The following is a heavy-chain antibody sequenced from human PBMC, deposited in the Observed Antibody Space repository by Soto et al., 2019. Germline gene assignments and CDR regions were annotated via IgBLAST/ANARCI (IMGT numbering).Heavy chain of an antibody. D-gene: IGHD6-13*01. CDR3: ARGGTGSSSWYYYMDV. CDR2: IYSGGST. V-gene: IGHV3-66*01. J-gene: IGHJ6*03. Sequence: HPGGSLRLSCAASGFTVSSNYMSWVRQAPGKGLEWVSVIYSGGSTYYADSVKGRFTISRDNAKNTLYLQMNSLRAEDTAVYYCARGGTGSSSWYYYMDVWGKGTTVTVSS. CDR1: GFTVSSNY.